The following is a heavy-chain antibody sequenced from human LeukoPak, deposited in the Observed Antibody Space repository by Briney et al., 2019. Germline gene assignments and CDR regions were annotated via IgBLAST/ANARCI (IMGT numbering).Heavy chain of an antibody. CDR2: IRYDGSNK. CDR3: AKDQYCSSTSCQMAYFQH. V-gene: IGHV3-30*02. Sequence: PGGSLRLSCAASGFTFSSYGMHWVRQAPGKGLEWVAFIRYDGSNKYYADSVKGRFTISRDNSKNTLYLQMNSLRAEDTAVYYCAKDQYCSSTSCQMAYFQHWGQGTLVTVSS. CDR1: GFTFSSYG. D-gene: IGHD2-2*01. J-gene: IGHJ1*01.